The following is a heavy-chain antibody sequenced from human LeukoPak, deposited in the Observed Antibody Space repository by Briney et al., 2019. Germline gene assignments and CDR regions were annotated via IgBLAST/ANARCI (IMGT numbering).Heavy chain of an antibody. D-gene: IGHD4-17*01. J-gene: IGHJ4*02. CDR1: GFSLSTRGMC. V-gene: IGHV2-70*11. Sequence: SGPALVKPTQTLTLTCTFSGFSLSTRGMCVSWIRQPPGKALEWLARIDWDDDKYYSTSLKTRLTISKHTSKNQVVLTMTNMDPVDTATYYCAHSPDYGDSPFHYWGQGTLVTVSS. CDR3: AHSPDYGDSPFHY. CDR2: IDWDDDK.